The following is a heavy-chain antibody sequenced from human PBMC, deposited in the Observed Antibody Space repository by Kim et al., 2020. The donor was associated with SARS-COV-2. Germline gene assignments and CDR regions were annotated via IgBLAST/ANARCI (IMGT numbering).Heavy chain of an antibody. D-gene: IGHD1-1*01. CDR1: GFTFSDFW. J-gene: IGHJ4*02. Sequence: GGSLRLSCAAPGFTFSDFWMSWVRQAPGKGLEWVAFINQDESDKNYVDSVKGRFTISRDNAKNSLYLQMNSLRAEETAVYYCAKQGNAGYNAFDSWGQGT. CDR2: INQDESDK. V-gene: IGHV3-7*03. CDR3: AKQGNAGYNAFDS.